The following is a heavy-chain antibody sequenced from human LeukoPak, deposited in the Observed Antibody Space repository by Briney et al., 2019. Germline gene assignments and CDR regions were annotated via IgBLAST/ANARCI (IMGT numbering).Heavy chain of an antibody. CDR1: GGSISSSNW. J-gene: IGHJ3*02. V-gene: IGHV4-4*02. CDR3: ARVDYYDSSGYSFFDAFDI. D-gene: IGHD3-22*01. Sequence: PSGSLSLTCAVSGGSISSSNWWSWVHQPPGKGLEWIGEIYHSGSTNYNPSLKSRVTISVDTSKNQFSLKLSSVTAADTAVYYCARVDYYDSSGYSFFDAFDIWGQGTMVTVSS. CDR2: IYHSGST.